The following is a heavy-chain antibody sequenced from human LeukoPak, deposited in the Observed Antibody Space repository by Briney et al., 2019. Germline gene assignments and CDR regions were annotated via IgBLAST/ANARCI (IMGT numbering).Heavy chain of an antibody. CDR3: VKDHRGYSSSSRFDY. Sequence: GGSLRLSCSASGFTFSSYAMHWVRQAPGKGLEYVSAISSNGGSTYYADSVKGRFTISRDNSKNTLYLQISSLRAEDTAVYYCVKDHRGYSSSSRFDYWGQGTLVTVSS. CDR2: ISSNGGST. V-gene: IGHV3-64D*09. J-gene: IGHJ4*02. D-gene: IGHD6-6*01. CDR1: GFTFSSYA.